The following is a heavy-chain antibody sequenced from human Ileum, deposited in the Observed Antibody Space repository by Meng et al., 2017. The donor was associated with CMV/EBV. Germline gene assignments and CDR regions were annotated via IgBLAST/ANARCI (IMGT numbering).Heavy chain of an antibody. D-gene: IGHD3-22*01. CDR2: LSYSRS. Sequence: VSGVSISSYVHYWAWFRQPPGTGLEGVGSLSYSRSYGNPSVKNRVTISVNTSKNHFSLRLSSMTAADTAAYYCAKHYSDSSGRPFDCWGQGTLVTVSS. V-gene: IGHV4-39*01. CDR3: AKHYSDSSGRPFDC. J-gene: IGHJ4*02. CDR1: GVSISSYVHY.